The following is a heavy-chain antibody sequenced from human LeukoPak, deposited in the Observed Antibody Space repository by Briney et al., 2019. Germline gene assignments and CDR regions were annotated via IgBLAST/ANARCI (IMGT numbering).Heavy chain of an antibody. Sequence: PGGSLRLSCAASGFTFSSYAMSWVRQAPGKGLEWVSAISGSGGSTYYADSVKGRYTISRDNSKNTLYLQMNSLRAEDTAVYYCAKGYDYVWGSYRPFFDYWGQGTLVTVSS. CDR2: ISGSGGST. CDR3: AKGYDYVWGSYRPFFDY. J-gene: IGHJ4*02. D-gene: IGHD3-16*02. V-gene: IGHV3-23*01. CDR1: GFTFSSYA.